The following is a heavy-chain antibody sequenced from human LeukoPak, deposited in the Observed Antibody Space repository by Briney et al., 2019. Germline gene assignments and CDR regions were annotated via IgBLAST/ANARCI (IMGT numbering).Heavy chain of an antibody. Sequence: ASVKLSCKASGYTFTSYGISWVRQAPGQGLEWMGWISAYNGNTNYAQKLQGRVTMTTDTSTSTAYMELRSLRSDDTAVYYCARPSILHPFMAFDIWGQGTMVTVSS. CDR3: ARPSILHPFMAFDI. CDR1: GYTFTSYG. V-gene: IGHV1-18*01. CDR2: ISAYNGNT. J-gene: IGHJ3*02.